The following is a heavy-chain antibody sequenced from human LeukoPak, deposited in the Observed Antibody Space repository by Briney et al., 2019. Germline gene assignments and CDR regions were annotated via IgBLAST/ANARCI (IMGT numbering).Heavy chain of an antibody. V-gene: IGHV4-59*01. Sequence: SETLSLTCTVSGGSISSYYWSWIRQPPGKGLEWIGYIYYSGSTNYNPSLKSRVTISVDTSKNQFSLKLSSVTAADTAVYYCASGHSSCTNGVCRDYWGQGTLVTVSS. CDR2: IYYSGST. D-gene: IGHD2-8*01. CDR3: ASGHSSCTNGVCRDY. CDR1: GGSISSYY. J-gene: IGHJ4*02.